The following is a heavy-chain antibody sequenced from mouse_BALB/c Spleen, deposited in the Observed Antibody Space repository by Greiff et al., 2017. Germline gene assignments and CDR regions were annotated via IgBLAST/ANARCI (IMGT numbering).Heavy chain of an antibody. Sequence: DVKLQESGGGLVQPGGSLRLSCATSGFTFTDYYMSWVRQPPGKALEWLGFIRNKANGYTTEYSASVKGRFTISRDNSQSILYLQMNTLRAEDSATYYCARDDDYAMDYWGQGTSVTVSS. J-gene: IGHJ4*01. CDR2: IRNKANGYTT. CDR1: GFTFTDYY. CDR3: ARDDDYAMDY. V-gene: IGHV7-3*02.